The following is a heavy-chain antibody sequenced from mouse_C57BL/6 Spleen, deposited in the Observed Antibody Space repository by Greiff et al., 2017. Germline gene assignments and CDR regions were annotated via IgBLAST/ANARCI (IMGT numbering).Heavy chain of an antibody. J-gene: IGHJ1*03. CDR2: ISNLAYSI. V-gene: IGHV5-15*01. CDR1: GFTFSDYG. D-gene: IGHD1-2*01. CDR3: ARSLLRERGYFDV. Sequence: EVKLVESGGGLVQPGGSLKLSCAASGFTFSDYGMAWVRQAPRKGPEWVAFISNLAYSIYYADTVTGRFTISRENAKNTLYLEMSSLRSEDTAMYYCARSLLRERGYFDVWGTGTTVTVSS.